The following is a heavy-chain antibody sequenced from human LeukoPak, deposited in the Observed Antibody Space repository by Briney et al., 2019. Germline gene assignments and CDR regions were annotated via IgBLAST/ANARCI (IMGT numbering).Heavy chain of an antibody. J-gene: IGHJ4*02. CDR2: ISSSSSYI. CDR1: GFTFSSYS. D-gene: IGHD2-21*02. V-gene: IGHV3-21*01. CDR3: ARDSCGDCYLCDH. Sequence: GGSLRLSCAASGFTFSSYSMNWVRQAPGKGLEWVSSISSSSSYIYYADSVKGRFSISRDNSRNTLFLQMDSLRADDTAVYYCARDSCGDCYLCDHWGQGTLVTVSS.